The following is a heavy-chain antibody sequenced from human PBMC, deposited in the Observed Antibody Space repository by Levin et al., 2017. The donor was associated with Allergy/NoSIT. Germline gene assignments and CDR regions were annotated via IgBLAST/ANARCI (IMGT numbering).Heavy chain of an antibody. J-gene: IGHJ3*02. CDR2: IYYTGTT. Sequence: SETLFLTCTVSGGPISTYYWSWLRQPPGKGLEWIGFIYYTGTTYYNPSLKSRVTISVDNSKNQFSLKLNSVTAADTAVYYCARDRAPSGFDAFDIWGLGTLVTVSS. V-gene: IGHV4-59*01. CDR3: ARDRAPSGFDAFDI. CDR1: GGPISTYY. D-gene: IGHD7-27*01.